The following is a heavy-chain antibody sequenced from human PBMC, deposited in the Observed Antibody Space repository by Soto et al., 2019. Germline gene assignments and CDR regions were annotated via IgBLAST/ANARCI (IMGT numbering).Heavy chain of an antibody. CDR2: ISAGGGST. V-gene: IGHV3-23*01. D-gene: IGHD5-12*01. Sequence: GSLRLSCAASGFTFINYAMMWVRQAPGKGLEWVSAISAGGGSTYYADSVKGRFTISRDNSKNTLYLQMNSLRAEDTAVYFCANTVACEIWGQGTLVTVSS. CDR1: GFTFINYA. CDR3: ANTVACEI. J-gene: IGHJ4*02.